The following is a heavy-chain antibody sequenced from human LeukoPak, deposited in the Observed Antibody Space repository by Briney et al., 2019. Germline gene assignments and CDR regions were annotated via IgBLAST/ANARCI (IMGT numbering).Heavy chain of an antibody. V-gene: IGHV3-21*01. D-gene: IGHD3-3*01. CDR3: ARDYGITIFGVVIPNWFDP. CDR2: ISSSSSYI. Sequence: PGGSLRLSCAASGFTFSSYSMNWVRQAPGKGLEWVSSISSSSSYIYYADSVKGRFTISRDNAKNSLYLQMNSLRAEDTAVYYCARDYGITIFGVVIPNWFDPWGQGTLVTVSS. J-gene: IGHJ5*02. CDR1: GFTFSSYS.